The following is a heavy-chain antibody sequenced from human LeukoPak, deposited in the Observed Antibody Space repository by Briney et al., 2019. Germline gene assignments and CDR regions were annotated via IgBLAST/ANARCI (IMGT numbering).Heavy chain of an antibody. D-gene: IGHD6-13*01. CDR3: ARVAVIAAAGNTFDF. V-gene: IGHV4-59*12. CDR2: IFSSGST. J-gene: IGHJ3*01. CDR1: GGSISSYY. Sequence: SETLSLTCTVSGGSISSYYWTWIRQPPGKGLECIGYIFSSGSTNYNPSLKSRVTISVDKSKNQFSLKLSSVTAADTAVYYCARVAVIAAAGNTFDFWGQGTMVTVSS.